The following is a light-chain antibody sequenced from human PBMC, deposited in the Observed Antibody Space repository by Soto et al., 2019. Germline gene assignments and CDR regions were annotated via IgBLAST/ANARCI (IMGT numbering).Light chain of an antibody. CDR3: SSYAGSNNLL. CDR1: SSDVGGYNY. CDR2: EVS. Sequence: QSALTQPPSASGSPGQSVTISCTGTSSDVGGYNYVSWYQQHPGKPPKLMIYEVSERPAGVPDRFSGSKSGNTASLTVSGLQAEDEADYYCSSYAGSNNLLFGGGTKLTVL. V-gene: IGLV2-8*01. J-gene: IGLJ3*02.